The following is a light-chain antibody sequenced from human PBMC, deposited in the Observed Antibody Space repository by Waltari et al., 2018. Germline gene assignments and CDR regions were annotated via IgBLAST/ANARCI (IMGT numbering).Light chain of an antibody. CDR3: ATWDDSLNAWV. CDR1: SSNIVANY. J-gene: IGLJ3*02. Sequence: QSVLTQSPSASGTPGQRVTISCSGSSSNIVANYVSWYQQFPGTAPRLLIYRSYQRPSGVPDRFSGSKSGTSASLAISGLRSEDEADYYCATWDDSLNAWVFGGGTRLTAL. V-gene: IGLV1-47*01. CDR2: RSY.